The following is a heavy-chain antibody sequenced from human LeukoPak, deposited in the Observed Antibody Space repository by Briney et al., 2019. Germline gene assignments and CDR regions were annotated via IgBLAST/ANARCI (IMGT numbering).Heavy chain of an antibody. CDR3: AREVAVAGNHY. D-gene: IGHD6-19*01. V-gene: IGHV3-7*01. CDR1: GLTFSSYW. CDR2: IKQDGSEK. J-gene: IGHJ4*02. Sequence: PGGSLRLSCAASGLTFSSYWMSWVRQAPGKGLEWVANIKQDGSEKYYVDSVKGRFTISRDNAKNSLYLQMNSLRAEDTAVYYCAREVAVAGNHYWGQGTLVTVSS.